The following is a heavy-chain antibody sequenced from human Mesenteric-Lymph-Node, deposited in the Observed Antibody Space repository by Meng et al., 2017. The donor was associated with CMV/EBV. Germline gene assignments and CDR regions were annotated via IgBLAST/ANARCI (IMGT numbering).Heavy chain of an antibody. Sequence: SETLSLTCTVSGCSISSSSYYWGWIRQPPGKGLEWIGSIYYSGSTYYNPSLKSRVTISVDTSKNQFSLKLSSVTAADTAVYYCARLANLWFGESPTDYWGQGTLVTVSS. CDR2: IYYSGST. J-gene: IGHJ4*02. V-gene: IGHV4-39*01. D-gene: IGHD3-10*01. CDR3: ARLANLWFGESPTDY. CDR1: GCSISSSSYY.